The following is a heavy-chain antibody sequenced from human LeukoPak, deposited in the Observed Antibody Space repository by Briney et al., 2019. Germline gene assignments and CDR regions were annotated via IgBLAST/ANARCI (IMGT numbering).Heavy chain of an antibody. CDR2: IIPIFGTA. CDR1: GGIFSSYA. J-gene: IGHJ4*02. D-gene: IGHD3-22*01. V-gene: IGHV1-69*05. CDR3: AVVGYYDSSGYFDY. Sequence: GSSVKVSCKASGGIFSSYANSWVRQAPGQGLEWMGGIIPIFGTANYAQKFQGRVTITTDESTSTAYMELSGLRSEDTAVYYCAVVGYYDSSGYFDYWGQGTLVTVSS.